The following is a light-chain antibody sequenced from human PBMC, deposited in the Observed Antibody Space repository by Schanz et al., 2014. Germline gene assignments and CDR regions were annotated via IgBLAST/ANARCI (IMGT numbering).Light chain of an antibody. J-gene: IGKJ1*01. CDR3: QQSYSTPWT. V-gene: IGKV1-5*01. Sequence: DIQMTQSPSTLSASVGDRVTITCRASQSISTWLAWYQQTPGKAPKLLIYDASSLESGVPSRFSGSGSGTEFTLTISSLQPDDFATYYCQQSYSTPWTFGQGTKVEIK. CDR1: QSISTW. CDR2: DAS.